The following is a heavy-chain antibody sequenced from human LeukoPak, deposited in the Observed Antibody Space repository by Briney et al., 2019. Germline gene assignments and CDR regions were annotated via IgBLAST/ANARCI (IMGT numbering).Heavy chain of an antibody. J-gene: IGHJ4*02. D-gene: IGHD3-22*01. V-gene: IGHV3-74*01. CDR3: ARGRLGFYYDY. CDR2: ISTDGSTT. CDR1: GFSFSSHW. Sequence: GGSLRLSCSGSGFSFSSHWMQWVRQAPGKGPVWVSRISTDGSTTNYADSVKGRFTISRDNAKNTLYLQMNSLRAEDTAVYYCARGRLGFYYDYWGQGTLVTVSS.